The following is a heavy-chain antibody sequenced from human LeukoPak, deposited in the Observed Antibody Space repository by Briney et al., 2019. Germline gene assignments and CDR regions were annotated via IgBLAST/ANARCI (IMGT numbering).Heavy chain of an antibody. CDR2: IYYSGST. Sequence: SETLSLTCTVSGGSISSSSYYWGWIRQPPGKGLEWIGSIYYSGSTYYNPSLKSRVTISVDTSKNQFSLKLSSVTAADTAVYYCARDSTVTPLGGYWGQGTLVTVSS. V-gene: IGHV4-39*07. D-gene: IGHD4-17*01. CDR3: ARDSTVTPLGGY. CDR1: GGSISSSSYY. J-gene: IGHJ4*02.